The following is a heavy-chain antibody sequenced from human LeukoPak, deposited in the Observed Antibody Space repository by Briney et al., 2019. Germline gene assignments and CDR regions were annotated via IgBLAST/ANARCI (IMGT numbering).Heavy chain of an antibody. Sequence: ASVKVSCKASGYTFTSYDINWVRQATGQGLEWMGWMNPNSGNTGYAQEFQGRVTMTRNTSISTAYMELSSLRSEDTAVYYCARAGARYDILTGYSFDYWGQGTLVTVSS. CDR2: MNPNSGNT. D-gene: IGHD3-9*01. J-gene: IGHJ4*02. CDR3: ARAGARYDILTGYSFDY. CDR1: GYTFTSYD. V-gene: IGHV1-8*02.